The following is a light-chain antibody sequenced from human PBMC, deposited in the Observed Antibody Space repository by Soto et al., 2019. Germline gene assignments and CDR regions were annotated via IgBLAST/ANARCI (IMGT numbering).Light chain of an antibody. CDR1: NSVLYSSNNKKY. CDR2: WAS. J-gene: IGKJ5*01. V-gene: IGKV4-1*01. Sequence: DIVMTQSPDSLAVSLGERATINFKSINSVLYSSNNKKYLACYQHKPVQPPKLLIYWASARESGVPDRFSGSGSGTDFTLTISSLQAEDVAIYDCQQYYETPPFNFGLMTRLEIK. CDR3: QQYYETPPFN.